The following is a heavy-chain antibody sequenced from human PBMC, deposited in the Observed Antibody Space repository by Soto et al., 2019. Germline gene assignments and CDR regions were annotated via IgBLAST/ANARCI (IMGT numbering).Heavy chain of an antibody. V-gene: IGHV4-39*07. CDR3: ASDSNVLGHWFDP. Sequence: SETLSLTCTVSGGSISSSSYYWGWIRQPPGKGLEWIGSIYYSGSTYYNPSLKSRVTISVDTSKNQFSLKLSSVTAADTAVYYCASDSNVLGHWFDPWGQGTLVTVSS. CDR2: IYYSGST. CDR1: GGSISSSSYY. D-gene: IGHD2-8*02. J-gene: IGHJ5*02.